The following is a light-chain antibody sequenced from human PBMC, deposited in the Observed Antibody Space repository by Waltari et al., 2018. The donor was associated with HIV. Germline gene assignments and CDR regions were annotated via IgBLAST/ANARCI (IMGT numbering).Light chain of an antibody. CDR3: SSHSTGATLVL. V-gene: IGLV2-14*01. Sequence: QSALTQPASVPGSPGQSLTITCTGSSRDIGVSDFVSWYQFRPVEAPRLILFQVNARPTDTADRFSGSKSGNTASLTISAIQTEDEADYYCSSHSTGATLVLLGGGTKLTVL. CDR1: SRDIGVSDF. J-gene: IGLJ2*01. CDR2: QVN.